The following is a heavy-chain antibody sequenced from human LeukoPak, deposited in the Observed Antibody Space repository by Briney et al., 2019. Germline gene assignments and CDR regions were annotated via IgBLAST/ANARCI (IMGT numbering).Heavy chain of an antibody. V-gene: IGHV3-53*01. CDR1: GFTVSSNP. D-gene: IGHD6-19*01. J-gene: IGHJ6*02. CDR2: IYSGGST. CDR3: ARLDLAVAGFYGMDV. Sequence: GGSLRLSCAASGFTVSSNPMSWARQTPGKGLDWVSLIYSGGSTYYADSVKGRFTISRDNAKNSLYLQMNSLRAEDTAVYYCARLDLAVAGFYGMDVWGQGTTVTASS.